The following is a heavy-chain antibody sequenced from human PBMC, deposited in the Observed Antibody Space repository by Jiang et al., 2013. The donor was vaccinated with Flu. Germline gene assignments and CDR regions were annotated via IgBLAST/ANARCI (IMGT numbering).Heavy chain of an antibody. Sequence: CKASGLHLSPVTYIHWVRQAPGQGLEWMGIINPSGGNXNYAQRFQDRVTMTRDTSTSTVYMELSSLRSEDTAVYYCARRNSGSYSDYWGQGTLVTVSS. V-gene: IGHV1-46*01. CDR2: INPSGGNX. CDR1: GLHLSPVTY. J-gene: IGHJ4*02. D-gene: IGHD1-26*01. CDR3: ARRNSGSYSDY.